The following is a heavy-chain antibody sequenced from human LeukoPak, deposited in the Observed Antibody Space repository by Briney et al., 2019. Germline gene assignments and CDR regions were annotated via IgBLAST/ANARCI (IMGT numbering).Heavy chain of an antibody. CDR3: ARAFSSSSSGFDY. Sequence: GSLRLSCASSGFTFSSYSMNWVREAPGEGLEWGSFIRSSSSYKYYADSGKGRFTISRDNAKNSLYLQMNSLRAEDTAVYYCARAFSSSSSGFDYWGQGTLVTVSS. CDR1: GFTFSSYS. J-gene: IGHJ4*02. CDR2: IRSSSSYK. V-gene: IGHV3-21*01. D-gene: IGHD6-6*01.